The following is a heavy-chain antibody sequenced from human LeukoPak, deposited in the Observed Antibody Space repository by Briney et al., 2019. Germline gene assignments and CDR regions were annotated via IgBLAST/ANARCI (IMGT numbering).Heavy chain of an antibody. D-gene: IGHD2-8*01. CDR2: IRFDGSNK. CDR1: GFTFSNYG. J-gene: IGHJ5*02. Sequence: PGGSLRLSCAASGFTFSNYGVHWVRQAPGKGLEWVSFIRFDGSNKYYADSVKGRFTISRDNSKNTLYLQMNSLRAEDTAVYYCAKDIMKRGGYNWFDPWGQGTLVTVSS. V-gene: IGHV3-30*02. CDR3: AKDIMKRGGYNWFDP.